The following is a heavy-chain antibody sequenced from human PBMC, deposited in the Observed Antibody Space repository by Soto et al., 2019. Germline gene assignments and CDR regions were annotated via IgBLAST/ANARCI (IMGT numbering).Heavy chain of an antibody. V-gene: IGHV4-59*01. CDR3: ARGTTTEKVDS. CDR1: GGSISSYY. Sequence: SETLSLTCPVSGGSISSYYWSWIRQPPGKGLEWIGYIYYSGSTNYNPSPKSRVTISVNTSKNQFSLKLTSVTAADTAVYYCARGTTTEKVDSWGQGILVTV. D-gene: IGHD1-1*01. CDR2: IYYSGST. J-gene: IGHJ4*02.